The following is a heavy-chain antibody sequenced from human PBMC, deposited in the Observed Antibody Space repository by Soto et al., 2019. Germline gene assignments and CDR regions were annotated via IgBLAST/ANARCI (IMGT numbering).Heavy chain of an antibody. CDR3: ATGMLIRGHHYMDD. J-gene: IGHJ6*03. Sequence: PSQTLSLTCGISGDSVSSDRAAWNWIRQSPSRGLEWLGRTYYRSKWYNEYAPSLKSRMTINSDTSKNQFSLQLSSVTPEDTAVYYCATGMLIRGHHYMDDWGQGTSVTVSS. CDR2: TYYRSKWYN. V-gene: IGHV6-1*01. D-gene: IGHD3-10*01. CDR1: GDSVSSDRAA.